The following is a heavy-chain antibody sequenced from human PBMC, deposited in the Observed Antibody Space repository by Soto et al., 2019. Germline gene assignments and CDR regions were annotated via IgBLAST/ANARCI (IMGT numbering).Heavy chain of an antibody. J-gene: IGHJ4*02. CDR1: GYGFTTYG. V-gene: IGHV1-18*01. D-gene: IGHD1-1*01. Sequence: QVHLGQSGAEVKKPGASVQVSCKGSGYGFTTYGITWVRQAPGQGLEWMAWISAHNGKTNYAQKLKGRVTVTRDTSTSTEDMELRSLRSDDTAGYYCVRGRYGDYWGQGALVTVSS. CDR3: VRGRYGDY. CDR2: ISAHNGKT.